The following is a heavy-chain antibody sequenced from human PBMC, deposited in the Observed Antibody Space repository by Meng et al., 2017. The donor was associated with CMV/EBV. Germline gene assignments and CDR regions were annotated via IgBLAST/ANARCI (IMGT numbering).Heavy chain of an antibody. CDR1: GYIFTSYG. D-gene: IGHD3-10*01. Sequence: QGPLVQSGAEVKRAGGAVSVSGKSSGYIFTSYGSSWVRQAPGQGLEWMGWISAYNGNTNYAQKLQGRVTITTDTSTSTAYMELRSLRSDDTAVYYCARDRTMVRGVTGYWGQGTLVTVSS. J-gene: IGHJ4*02. CDR3: ARDRTMVRGVTGY. V-gene: IGHV1-18*01. CDR2: ISAYNGNT.